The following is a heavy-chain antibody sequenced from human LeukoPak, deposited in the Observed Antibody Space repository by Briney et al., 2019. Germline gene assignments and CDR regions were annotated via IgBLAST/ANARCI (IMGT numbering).Heavy chain of an antibody. CDR1: EYSFTNYW. D-gene: IGHD6-13*01. J-gene: IGHJ2*01. V-gene: IGHV5-51*01. Sequence: GESLKISCKGSEYSFTNYWIGWVRQMPGKGLELMGIIYPGDSDTRYSPSFQGQVAISADKSISTAYLQWSSLKASDTALYYCARRTRIAADWYFDLWGRGTLVTVSS. CDR3: ARRTRIAADWYFDL. CDR2: IYPGDSDT.